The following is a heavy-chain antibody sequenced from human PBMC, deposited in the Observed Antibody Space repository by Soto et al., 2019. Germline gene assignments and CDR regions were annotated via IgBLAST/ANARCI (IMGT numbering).Heavy chain of an antibody. Sequence: EVQLVESGGGLVQPGGSLRLSCAASGFTFSSNWMHWVRQAPGKGLVWVSRINSDGSSTSYADSVKGRFTISRDNAKNTLYLQMNRLRAEDTAVYYCAREGSIAAAGTGGFDYWGQGTLVTVSS. CDR2: INSDGSST. D-gene: IGHD6-13*01. J-gene: IGHJ4*02. CDR1: GFTFSSNW. CDR3: AREGSIAAAGTGGFDY. V-gene: IGHV3-74*01.